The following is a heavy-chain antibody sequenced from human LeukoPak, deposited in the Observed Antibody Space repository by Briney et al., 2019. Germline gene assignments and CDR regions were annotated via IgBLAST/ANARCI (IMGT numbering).Heavy chain of an antibody. CDR3: ARDGGQPGPFDY. Sequence: GSLRLSCAASGFTVSSNYMSWIRQPPGKGLEWIGEINHSGSTNYNPSLKSRVTISVDTSKNQFSLKLSSVTAADTAVYYCARDGGQPGPFDYWGQGTLVTVSS. J-gene: IGHJ4*02. CDR1: GFTVSSNY. D-gene: IGHD3-16*01. CDR2: INHSGST. V-gene: IGHV4-34*01.